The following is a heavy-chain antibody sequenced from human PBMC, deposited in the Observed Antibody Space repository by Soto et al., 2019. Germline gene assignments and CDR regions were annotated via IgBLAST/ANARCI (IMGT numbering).Heavy chain of an antibody. CDR3: ARGLDEYSSSSGAYYFGY. J-gene: IGHJ4*02. V-gene: IGHV3-21*01. CDR1: GFTFSSYS. Sequence: EVQLVESGGGLVKPGGSLRLSCAASGFTFSSYSMNWVRQAPGKGLEWVSSISSSSTYIYYADSVKSRFTTSRDNAKNSLYLEMISLRGEDTGVYYCARGLDEYSSSSGAYYFGYWGQGTLVTVS. CDR2: ISSSSTYI. D-gene: IGHD6-6*01.